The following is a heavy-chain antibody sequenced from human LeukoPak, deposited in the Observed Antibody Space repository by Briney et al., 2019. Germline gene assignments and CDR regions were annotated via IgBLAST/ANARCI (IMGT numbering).Heavy chain of an antibody. D-gene: IGHD2-15*01. Sequence: PGGSLRLSCAASGFTFSSCGMHWVRQAPGKGLEWVSAISGSGGSTYYADSVKGRFTISRDNSKNTLYLQMNSLRAEDTAVYYCAKDRSSWGWYLSLPQTDSYWGQGTLVTVSS. V-gene: IGHV3-23*01. CDR1: GFTFSSCG. CDR2: ISGSGGST. J-gene: IGHJ4*02. CDR3: AKDRSSWGWYLSLPQTDSY.